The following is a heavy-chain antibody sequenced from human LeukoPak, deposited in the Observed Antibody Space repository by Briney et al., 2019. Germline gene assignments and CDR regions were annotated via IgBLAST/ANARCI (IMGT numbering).Heavy chain of an antibody. CDR2: IYYSGST. V-gene: IGHV4-30-4*01. J-gene: IGHJ4*02. Sequence: SETLSLTCTVSGGSISSGDYYWSWIRQPPGKGLEWIGYIYYSGSTYYNPSLKSRVTISVDTSKNQFSLKLSSVTAADTAVYYCARDPSPRGDSSGLFDYWGQGTLVTVSS. CDR1: GGSISSGDYY. CDR3: ARDPSPRGDSSGLFDY. D-gene: IGHD3-22*01.